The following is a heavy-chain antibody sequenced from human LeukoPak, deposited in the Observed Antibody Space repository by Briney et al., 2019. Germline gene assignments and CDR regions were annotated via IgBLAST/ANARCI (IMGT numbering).Heavy chain of an antibody. J-gene: IGHJ4*02. D-gene: IGHD6-6*01. CDR1: GFTFSSYG. V-gene: IGHV3-30*02. CDR3: AKDESYSSSSSSYFDY. CDR2: IRYDGSNK. Sequence: PGGSLRLSCAASGFTFSSYGMHWVRQAPGKGLEWVAFIRYDGSNKYYADSVEGRFTISRDNSKNTLYLQMNSLRAEDTAVYYCAKDESYSSSSSSYFDYWGQGTLVTVSS.